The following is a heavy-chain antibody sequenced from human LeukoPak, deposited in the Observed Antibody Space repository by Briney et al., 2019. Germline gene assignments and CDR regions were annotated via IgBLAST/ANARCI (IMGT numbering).Heavy chain of an antibody. CDR1: GGSISSGSYY. V-gene: IGHV4-61*02. D-gene: IGHD3-3*01. J-gene: IGHJ4*02. CDR3: ARSGLLRFWSGFLDY. Sequence: SETLSLTCTVSGGSISSGSYYSSWIRQPAGKGLEWIGRIYTSGSTNYNPSLKSRVTISVDTSKNQFSLKLSSVTAADTAVYYCARSGLLRFWSGFLDYWGQGTLVTVSS. CDR2: IYTSGST.